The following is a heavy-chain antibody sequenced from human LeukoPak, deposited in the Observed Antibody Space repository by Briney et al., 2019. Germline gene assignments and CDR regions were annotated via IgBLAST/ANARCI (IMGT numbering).Heavy chain of an antibody. J-gene: IGHJ4*02. CDR2: ISGSGGST. V-gene: IGHV3-23*01. CDR1: GFTFSSYA. Sequence: GGSLRLSCAASGFTFSSYAMSWVRQAPGKGLEWVSAISGSGGSTYYADSVKGRFTISRDNSKNTLYLQMNSLRAEDTAVYYCAKDSVWGSYRPTPIDYWGQGTLVTVSS. CDR3: AKDSVWGSYRPTPIDY. D-gene: IGHD3-16*02.